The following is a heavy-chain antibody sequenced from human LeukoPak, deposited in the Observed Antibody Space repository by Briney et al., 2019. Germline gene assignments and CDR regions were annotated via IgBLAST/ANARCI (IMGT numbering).Heavy chain of an antibody. D-gene: IGHD3-3*01. CDR2: INPNSGGT. CDR3: ARGGAYYDFWSGYYIYVY. CDR1: GYTFTGYY. V-gene: IGHV1-2*06. J-gene: IGHJ4*02. Sequence: ASVKVSCKASGYTFTGYYMHWVRQAPGQGLEWMGRINPNSGGTSYAQKFQGRVTMTRDTSISTAYMELSRLRSDDTAVYYCARGGAYYDFWSGYYIYVYWGQGTLVTVSS.